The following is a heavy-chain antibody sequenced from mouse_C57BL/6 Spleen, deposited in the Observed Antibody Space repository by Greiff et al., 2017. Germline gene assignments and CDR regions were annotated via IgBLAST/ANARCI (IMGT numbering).Heavy chain of an antibody. CDR1: GYSITSGYY. D-gene: IGHD2-4*01. Sequence: DVKLQESGPGLVKPSQSLSLTCSVTGYSITSGYYWNWIRQFPGNKLEWMGYISYDGSNNYNPSLKNRISITRDTSKNQFFLKLNSVTTEDTATYYCAREGDYDYDFADWGQVTLVTVSA. V-gene: IGHV3-6*01. CDR2: ISYDGSN. CDR3: AREGDYDYDFAD. J-gene: IGHJ3*01.